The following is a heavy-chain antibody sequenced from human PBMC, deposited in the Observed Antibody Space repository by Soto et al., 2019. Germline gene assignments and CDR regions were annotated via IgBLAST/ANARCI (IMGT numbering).Heavy chain of an antibody. CDR3: AIACVGYRLDY. V-gene: IGHV4-59*01. D-gene: IGHD1-26*01. Sequence: QVQLQESGPGLVKPSETLSLTCSVSGTSFTTYYWSWIRQPPGQGLEWIGYIFYSGHLKDNPALRTRRTMSVHTSKNHASLKLCSLSAADTAVDYAAIACVGYRLDYWGQGTLVTVSS. CDR2: IFYSGHL. J-gene: IGHJ4*02. CDR1: GTSFTTYY.